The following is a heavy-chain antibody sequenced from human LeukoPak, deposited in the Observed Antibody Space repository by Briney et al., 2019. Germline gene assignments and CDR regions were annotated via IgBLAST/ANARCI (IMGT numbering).Heavy chain of an antibody. CDR3: ARGRIYCDTTGYQV. CDR1: GGSLSNYY. CDR2: IYYSGST. V-gene: IGHV4-59*01. Sequence: SETLSLTCTVSGGSLSNYYLSWIRQPPGRGLEWIGHIYYSGSTKYNPSLKSRVTISVDTSKNQISLKLSSVTTADTALYHCARGRIYCDTTGYQVWGQGTLVTVSS. J-gene: IGHJ4*02. D-gene: IGHD3-22*01.